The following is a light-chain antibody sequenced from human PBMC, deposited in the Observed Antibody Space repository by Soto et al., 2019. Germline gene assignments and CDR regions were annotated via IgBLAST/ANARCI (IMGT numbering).Light chain of an antibody. Sequence: EIVLTQSPGTLSLSPGERATLSCRASQSVSSSYLAWYQQKPGQAPRLLIYGASSRATGIPDRFSGSGSGTDFTLTISRLEPEDFAVYYCQQYGSSPPLTCGGWTKVEIK. V-gene: IGKV3-20*01. CDR2: GAS. CDR3: QQYGSSPPLT. CDR1: QSVSSSY. J-gene: IGKJ4*01.